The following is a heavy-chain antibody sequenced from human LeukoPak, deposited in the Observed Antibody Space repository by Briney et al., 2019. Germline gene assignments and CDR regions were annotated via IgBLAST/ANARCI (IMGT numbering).Heavy chain of an antibody. CDR1: GFTFSSYA. CDR2: ISGSGGST. CDR3: ATYCSGGSCYSFIRPDDY. J-gene: IGHJ4*02. D-gene: IGHD2-15*01. Sequence: GGSLRLSCAASGFTFSSYAMHWVRQAPGKGLEWVSAISGSGGSTYYADSVKGRFTISRDNSKNTLYLQMNSLRAEDTAVYYCATYCSGGSCYSFIRPDDYWGQGTLVTVSS. V-gene: IGHV3-23*01.